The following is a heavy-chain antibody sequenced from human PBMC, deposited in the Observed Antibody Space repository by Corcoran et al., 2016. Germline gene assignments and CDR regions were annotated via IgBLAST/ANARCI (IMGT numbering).Heavy chain of an antibody. J-gene: IGHJ1*01. V-gene: IGHV3-7*01. CDR1: GFTFSRSW. CDR2: INEDGSQK. Sequence: EVQLVESGGDLVQPGGSLRVSCAASGFTFSRSWMSWVRQAPGKGLEWVANINEDGSQKYYVDSVKGRFTISRDNSKNTLYLQMNSLRAEDTAVYYCAKGNPYYYDSSGYMAEYFQHWGQGTLVTVSS. D-gene: IGHD3-22*01. CDR3: AKGNPYYYDSSGYMAEYFQH.